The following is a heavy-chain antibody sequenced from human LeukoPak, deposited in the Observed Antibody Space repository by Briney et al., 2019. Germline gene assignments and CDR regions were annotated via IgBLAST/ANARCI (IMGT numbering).Heavy chain of an antibody. V-gene: IGHV3-30*03. D-gene: IGHD3-10*01. Sequence: GGSLRLSCAASGFTFSSDGMHWVRQALGKGLEWVAVISYDGSHKYYADFVKGRFTISRDNSKNTLYLQMNSLRAEDTAVYYCAREGYYYGSGSTPNYYYYMDVWGKGTTVTISS. CDR1: GFTFSSDG. CDR2: ISYDGSHK. J-gene: IGHJ6*03. CDR3: AREGYYYGSGSTPNYYYYMDV.